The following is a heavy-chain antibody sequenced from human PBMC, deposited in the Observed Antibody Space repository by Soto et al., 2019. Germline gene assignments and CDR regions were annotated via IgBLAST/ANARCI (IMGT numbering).Heavy chain of an antibody. V-gene: IGHV1-18*01. Sequence: QVQLVQSGAEVKKPGASVKVSCKASGYTFTSYGIIWGRQAPGQGLEWMGWLSAYNGNTNYAQKLQGRVTMTTDTSTSTAYMELRSLRSDDTAVYYCARDADTAMAFYYYMDVWGKGTTVTVSS. J-gene: IGHJ6*03. D-gene: IGHD5-18*01. CDR2: LSAYNGNT. CDR3: ARDADTAMAFYYYMDV. CDR1: GYTFTSYG.